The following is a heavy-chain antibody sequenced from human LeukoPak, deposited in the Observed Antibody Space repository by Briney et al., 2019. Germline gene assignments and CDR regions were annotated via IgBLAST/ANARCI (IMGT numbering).Heavy chain of an antibody. J-gene: IGHJ5*02. CDR3: ARAGRNWFDP. CDR1: GFTFSSYS. V-gene: IGHV4-30-4*08. D-gene: IGHD6-19*01. CDR2: IYYSGSS. Sequence: LRLSCAASGFTFSSYSMNWVRQPPGKGLEWIGYIYYSGSSYYNPSLKSRVTISVDTSKNQFSLKMNSVTAADTAVYYCARAGRNWFDPWGQGTLVTVSS.